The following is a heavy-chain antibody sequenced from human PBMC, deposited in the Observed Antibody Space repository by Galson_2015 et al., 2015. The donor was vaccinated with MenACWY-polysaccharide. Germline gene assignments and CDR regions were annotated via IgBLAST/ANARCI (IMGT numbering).Heavy chain of an antibody. CDR1: GYTFSRYP. D-gene: IGHD2/OR15-2a*01. J-gene: IGHJ4*02. Sequence: SVKVSCKASGYTFSRYPIHWVRQAPGQRFEWMGWITGGNGDTKYSEKLQGRVSITKDTSANTVYMELSSLTYEDTAVVYCARHVIGGGYFDYWGQGTRVTVSS. CDR2: ITGGNGDT. CDR3: ARHVIGGGYFDY. V-gene: IGHV1-3*01.